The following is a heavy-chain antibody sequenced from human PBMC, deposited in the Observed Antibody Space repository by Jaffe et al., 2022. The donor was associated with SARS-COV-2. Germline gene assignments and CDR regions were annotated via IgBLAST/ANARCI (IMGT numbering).Heavy chain of an antibody. V-gene: IGHV4-59*08. Sequence: QVQLQESGPGLVKPSETLSLTCTVSGGSISSYYWSWIRQPPGKGLEWIGYIYYSGSTNYNPSLKSRVTISVDTSKNQFSLKLSSVTAADTAVYYCARTFGRAPPFNRYYYGMDVWGQGTTVTVSS. J-gene: IGHJ6*02. CDR1: GGSISSYY. CDR3: ARTFGRAPPFNRYYYGMDV. CDR2: IYYSGST. D-gene: IGHD3-10*01.